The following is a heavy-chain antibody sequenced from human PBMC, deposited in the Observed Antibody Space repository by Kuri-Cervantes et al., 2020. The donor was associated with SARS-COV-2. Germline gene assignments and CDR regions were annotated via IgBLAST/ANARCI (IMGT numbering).Heavy chain of an antibody. V-gene: IGHV3-7*01. CDR2: IGQDGSEK. J-gene: IGHJ4*02. CDR3: ARIGPGLYFDY. CDR1: GFTFSTSW. Sequence: GESLKISCAAFGFTFSTSWMSWVRQAPGKGLEWVANIGQDGSEKYYVDSVKGRFTISRDNAKNSLYLQMNSLRAEDTAVYYCARIGPGLYFDYWGQGTLVTVSS.